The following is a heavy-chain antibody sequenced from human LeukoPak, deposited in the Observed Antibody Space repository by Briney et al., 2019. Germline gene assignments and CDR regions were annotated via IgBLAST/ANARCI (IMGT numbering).Heavy chain of an antibody. Sequence: SETLSLTCTVSGDSISTYYWSWIRQPPGKGLEWIGYKSDGGRDLYDPSLKSRVTISVDASEKQFSLSLRSVTAADTAMYYCARTTRVAPDGRAEYFQHWGQGTLVIVSS. J-gene: IGHJ1*01. CDR3: ARTTRVAPDGRAEYFQH. CDR1: GDSISTYY. V-gene: IGHV4-59*01. CDR2: KSDGGRD. D-gene: IGHD5-24*01.